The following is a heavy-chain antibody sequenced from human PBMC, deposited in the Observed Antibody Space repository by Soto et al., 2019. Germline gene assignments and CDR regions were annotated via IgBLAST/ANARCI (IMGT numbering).Heavy chain of an antibody. CDR2: ISAYNGNT. CDR3: ARSMLRYCSSTSCYYYYYGMDV. V-gene: IGHV1-18*04. Sequence: GASVTVPCNASGYTFTSYGISWVRPAPGQGLEWMGWISAYNGNTNYAQKLQGRVTMTTDTSTSTAYMELRSLRSDDTAVYYCARSMLRYCSSTSCYYYYYGMDVWGQGTTVTVSS. J-gene: IGHJ6*02. D-gene: IGHD2-2*01. CDR1: GYTFTSYG.